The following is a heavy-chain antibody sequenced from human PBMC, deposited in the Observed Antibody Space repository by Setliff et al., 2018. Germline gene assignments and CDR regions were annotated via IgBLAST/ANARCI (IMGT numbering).Heavy chain of an antibody. CDR2: ISYDGGNK. J-gene: IGHJ5*02. CDR3: ARESRFGELFPVLS. CDR1: GFTFRSYW. D-gene: IGHD3-10*01. V-gene: IGHV3-7*01. Sequence: GGSLRLSCEDSGFTFRSYWISWIRQAPGKGLEWISFISYDGGNKYYADSVKGRFTISRDNAKNSLYLQMNSLRAEDTAVYYCARESRFGELFPVLSWGQGTLVTVSS.